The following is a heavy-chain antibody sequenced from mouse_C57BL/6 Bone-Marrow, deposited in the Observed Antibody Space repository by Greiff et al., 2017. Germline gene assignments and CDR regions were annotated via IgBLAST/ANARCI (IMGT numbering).Heavy chain of an antibody. CDR2: IDPSDCYT. CDR3: ARDSYDYDGDYYAMDY. V-gene: IGHV1-50*01. CDR1: GYTFTSYW. D-gene: IGHD2-4*01. Sequence: VQLQQPGAELVKPGASVKLSCKASGYTFTSYWMQWVRQRPGQGLEWIGEIDPSDCYTNYNQKFKGKATLTVDTSSSTAYMQLSSLTSEDSAVYYCARDSYDYDGDYYAMDYWGQGTSVTVSS. J-gene: IGHJ4*01.